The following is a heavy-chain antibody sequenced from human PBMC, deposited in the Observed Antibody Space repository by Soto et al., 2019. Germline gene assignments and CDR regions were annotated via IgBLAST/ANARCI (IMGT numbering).Heavy chain of an antibody. CDR2: INPNSGGT. CDR3: ARPPASYYYDSSGSHATFDY. D-gene: IGHD3-22*01. V-gene: IGHV1-2*02. CDR1: GYTFTGYY. Sequence: ASVKVSCKASGYTFTGYYMHWVRQAPGQGLEWMGWINPNSGGTNYAQKFQGRVTMTRDTSISTAYMELSRLRSDDTAVYYCARPPASYYYDSSGSHATFDYWSQGTLVTVSS. J-gene: IGHJ4*02.